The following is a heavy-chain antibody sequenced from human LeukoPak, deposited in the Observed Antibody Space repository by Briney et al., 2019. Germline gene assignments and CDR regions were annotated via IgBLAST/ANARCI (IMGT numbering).Heavy chain of an antibody. D-gene: IGHD3-16*01. CDR2: IHYSGRT. Sequence: PSETLSLTCTVSGGSMTTYYWSWIREAPGKGLEWIGNIHYSGRTNYNPSLNSRVTISVDTSKNQFSLKLRSVTAADTAVYYCARDNPTMITPSEYWGQGTWVTVSP. J-gene: IGHJ4*02. CDR1: GGSMTTYY. CDR3: ARDNPTMITPSEY. V-gene: IGHV4-59*01.